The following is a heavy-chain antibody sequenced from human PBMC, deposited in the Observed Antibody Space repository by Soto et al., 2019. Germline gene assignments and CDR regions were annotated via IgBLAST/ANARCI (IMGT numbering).Heavy chain of an antibody. D-gene: IGHD2-8*01. CDR3: ARGQRLYGFDHYYYGMDV. CDR1: GFTFSTYA. V-gene: IGHV3-23*01. J-gene: IGHJ6*02. CDR2: IRGSGRTT. Sequence: EVQVLESGGGLVQPGGSLRLSCAASGFTFSTYAMSWVRQAPGKGLEWVSTIRGSGRTTYYADSVRGRFTISRDNSQNTLYLQMDSLRAEDTALYYCARGQRLYGFDHYYYGMDVWGQGTTVTVSS.